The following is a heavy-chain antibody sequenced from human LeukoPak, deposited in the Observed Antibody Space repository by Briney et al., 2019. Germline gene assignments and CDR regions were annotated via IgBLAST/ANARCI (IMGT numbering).Heavy chain of an antibody. J-gene: IGHJ4*02. CDR1: GGSISSYY. D-gene: IGHD2-2*01. CDR2: IYTSGST. Sequence: SETLSLTCTVPGGSISSYYWSWIRQPAGKGLEWIGRIYTSGSTNYNPSLKSRVTISVDTSKNQFSLKLSSVTAADTAVYYCARDIVVVPAATEYYFDYWGQGTLVTVSS. CDR3: ARDIVVVPAATEYYFDY. V-gene: IGHV4-4*07.